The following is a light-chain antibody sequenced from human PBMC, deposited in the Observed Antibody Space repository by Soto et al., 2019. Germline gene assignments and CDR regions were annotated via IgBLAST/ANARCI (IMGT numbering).Light chain of an antibody. CDR1: QPISSW. V-gene: IGKV1-12*01. Sequence: DIQMTQSPSTVSASVGDRVTITCRASQPISSWLAWFRQRPGKAPELLIYAASTLHSGVPSRFSGSGSGTDFALNIIGLQPEDFATYYCQQASSFPHTFGQGTRVDIK. CDR2: AAS. CDR3: QQASSFPHT. J-gene: IGKJ2*01.